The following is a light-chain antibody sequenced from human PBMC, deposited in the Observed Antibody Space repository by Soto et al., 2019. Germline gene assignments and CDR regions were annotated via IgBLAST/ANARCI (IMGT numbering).Light chain of an antibody. CDR1: QSVSSY. CDR3: QQRSNGGLT. CDR2: DAS. Sequence: EIVLTQSPATLSLSPGERATLSCRASQSVSSYLAWYQQKPGQAPRLLIYDASNRATGIPARFSGSGSGTDFTLTISSLEPEDFAVYYCQQRSNGGLTFGGGTKVGIK. V-gene: IGKV3-11*01. J-gene: IGKJ4*01.